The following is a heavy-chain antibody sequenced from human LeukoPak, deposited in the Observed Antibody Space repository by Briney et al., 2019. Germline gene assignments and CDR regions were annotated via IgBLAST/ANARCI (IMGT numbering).Heavy chain of an antibody. Sequence: PGGSLRLSCAASGFTFSSYGMHWVRQAPGKGLEWVAVISYDGSNKYYADSVKGRFTISRGNSKNTLYLQMNSLRAGDTAVYYCARGGVETISAPFDSWGPGTLVTVSS. D-gene: IGHD1-1*01. V-gene: IGHV3-30*03. CDR1: GFTFSSYG. CDR2: ISYDGSNK. J-gene: IGHJ4*02. CDR3: ARGGVETISAPFDS.